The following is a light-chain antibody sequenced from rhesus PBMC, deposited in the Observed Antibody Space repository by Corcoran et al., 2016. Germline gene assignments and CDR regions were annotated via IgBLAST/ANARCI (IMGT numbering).Light chain of an antibody. Sequence: DIQMTQSPSSLSASVGGRVTVTCRASQGINRELSWYQQKPGKAPTLLIYGASSLQTGVSSRVSGSGSGTDYTLTIPSLQPEDGETYYCLQDYSTPWTFGQGTKVEIK. J-gene: IGKJ1*01. CDR1: QGINRE. V-gene: IGKV1-94*01. CDR3: LQDYSTPWT. CDR2: GAS.